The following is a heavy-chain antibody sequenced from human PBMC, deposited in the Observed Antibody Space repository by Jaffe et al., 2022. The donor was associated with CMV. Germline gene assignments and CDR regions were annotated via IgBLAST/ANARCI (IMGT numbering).Heavy chain of an antibody. CDR1: GYTFTSYA. CDR3: ARGPELTYDFWSGYFDFPSRASQLDP. D-gene: IGHD3-3*01. V-gene: IGHV1-3*01. Sequence: QVQLVQSGAEVKKPGASVKVSCKASGYTFTSYAMHWVRQAPGQRLEWMGWINAGNGNTKYSQKFQGRVTITRDTSASTAYMELSSLRSEDTAVYYCARGPELTYDFWSGYFDFPSRASQLDPWGQGTLVTVSS. J-gene: IGHJ5*02. CDR2: INAGNGNT.